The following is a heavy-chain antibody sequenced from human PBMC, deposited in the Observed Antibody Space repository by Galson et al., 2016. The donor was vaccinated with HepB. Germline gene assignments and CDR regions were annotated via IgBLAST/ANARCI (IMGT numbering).Heavy chain of an antibody. J-gene: IGHJ2*01. CDR1: GGSISSYY. CDR2: IYYSGST. CDR3: AKDIELSF. Sequence: ETLSLTCIVSGGSISSYYWSWIRQPPGKGLEWIGYIYYSGSTNYNPSLKSRVTISVDTSKNQFSLKLTSVTAADTAVYYCAKDIELSFWGRGTLVTVSS. V-gene: IGHV4-59*01. D-gene: IGHD2-15*01.